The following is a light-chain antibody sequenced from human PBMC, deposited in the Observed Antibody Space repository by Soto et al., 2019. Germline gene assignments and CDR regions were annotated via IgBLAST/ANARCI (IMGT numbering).Light chain of an antibody. CDR1: QSISRY. Sequence: DIQMSQSPSSLSASVGDRVTLTCRASQSISRYLNWYQQKPGRAPKLLISAAPNLQSGVPSRFSGSGSGTDFTLTINNLQPEDFATYYCQQSYSVPLTFGQGTKVEIK. V-gene: IGKV1-39*01. J-gene: IGKJ1*01. CDR3: QQSYSVPLT. CDR2: AAP.